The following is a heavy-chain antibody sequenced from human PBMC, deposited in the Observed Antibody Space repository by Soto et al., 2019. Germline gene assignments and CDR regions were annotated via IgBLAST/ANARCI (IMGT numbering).Heavy chain of an antibody. CDR3: ASNFRLGYCTNGVCYPSYV. V-gene: IGHV3-7*01. Sequence: GGSLRLSCAASGFTFSSYWMSWVRQAPGKGLEWVANIKQDGSEKYYVDSVKGRFTISRDNARNSLYLQMNSLRAEDTAVYYCASNFRLGYCTNGVCYPSYVWGQGTLVTVS. CDR2: IKQDGSEK. CDR1: GFTFSSYW. J-gene: IGHJ4*02. D-gene: IGHD2-8*01.